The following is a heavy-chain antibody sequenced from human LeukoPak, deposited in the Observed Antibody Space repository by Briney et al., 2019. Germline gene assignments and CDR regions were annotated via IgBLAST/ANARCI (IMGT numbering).Heavy chain of an antibody. Sequence: GESLKISCKVSGCSFTSYCIGWVRQRPGKGLEWMGIIYPGDSGPTYSPSFQGQVTISVDKSINTAYLQWSSLQASDTAMYYCGMSGDRVPLQDDVFDVWGQGTMVTVST. CDR2: IYPGDSGP. D-gene: IGHD1-26*01. V-gene: IGHV5-51*01. CDR1: GCSFTSYC. CDR3: GMSGDRVPLQDDVFDV. J-gene: IGHJ3*01.